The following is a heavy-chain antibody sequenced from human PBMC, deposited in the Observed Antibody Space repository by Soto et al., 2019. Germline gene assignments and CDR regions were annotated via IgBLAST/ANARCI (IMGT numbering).Heavy chain of an antibody. V-gene: IGHV3-23*01. CDR3: AKARCTSNSWYVPVH. J-gene: IGHJ4*02. Sequence: EVQLLESGGGLVQPGGSLRLSCAASGFTFSGHTMSWVRQAPGKGLEWVSAISGSGGCPSYADSVQGRFTISSDNLESTLYLQMSSLRVEDTVIYDGAKARCTSNSWYVPVHCGQGTLVTV. CDR1: GFTFSGHT. CDR2: ISGSGGCP. D-gene: IGHD6-13*01.